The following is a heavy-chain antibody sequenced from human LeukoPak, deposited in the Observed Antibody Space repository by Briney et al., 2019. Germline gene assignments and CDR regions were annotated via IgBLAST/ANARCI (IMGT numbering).Heavy chain of an antibody. Sequence: GGSLRLSCAASGFTFSSYTMNWVRQALGQGLEWVSTISDPHSGSQTHYADSVKGRFTISRDDSQNTVYLQMNSLRAEDTAVYYCARGPRGVAAATHQYWGQGTLVTVSS. V-gene: IGHV3-23*01. CDR3: ARGPRGVAAATHQY. J-gene: IGHJ4*02. CDR2: ISDPHSGSQT. D-gene: IGHD6-13*01. CDR1: GFTFSSYT.